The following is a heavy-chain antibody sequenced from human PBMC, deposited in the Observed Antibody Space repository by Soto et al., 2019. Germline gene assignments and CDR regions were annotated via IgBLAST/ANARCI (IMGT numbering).Heavy chain of an antibody. J-gene: IGHJ3*02. D-gene: IGHD6-6*01. CDR2: IYHSGSI. Sequence: QVQLQESGPGLVKPSGTLSLTCAVSGVSISSSNWWSWVRQPPGKGLEWLGEIYHSGSINYNPSLXSXXTRSVDKSKDQFSLKLSAVTAADTAVYYCARLADIWGQGKMVTVSS. V-gene: IGHV4-4*02. CDR1: GVSISSSNW. CDR3: ARLADI.